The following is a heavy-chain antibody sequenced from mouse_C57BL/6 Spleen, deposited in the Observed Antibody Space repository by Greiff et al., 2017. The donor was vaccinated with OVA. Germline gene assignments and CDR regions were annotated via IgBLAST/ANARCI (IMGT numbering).Heavy chain of an antibody. CDR3: TRSPYYGSSGDYFDY. V-gene: IGHV5-9-1*02. Sequence: EVQRVESGEGLVKPGGSLKLSCAASGFTFSSYAMSWVRQTPEQRLEWVAYISSGGDYIYYADTVKGRFTISRDKAWNTLYLQMSSLKSEDTAMYYCTRSPYYGSSGDYFDYWGQGTTLTVSS. J-gene: IGHJ2*01. D-gene: IGHD1-1*01. CDR2: ISSGGDYI. CDR1: GFTFSSYA.